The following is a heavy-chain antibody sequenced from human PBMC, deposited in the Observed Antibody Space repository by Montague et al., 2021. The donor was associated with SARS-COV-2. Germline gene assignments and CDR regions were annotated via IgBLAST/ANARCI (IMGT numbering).Heavy chain of an antibody. J-gene: IGHJ4*02. CDR3: ARHWGIAAAGN. Sequence: SDTLSLTCTVSAGAIRVTDYFWGWIRQPPGKGLEWIGSIYYSGTTYHNPSLKSRVTISVDTAKNQFSLKMTSVTAADTAVYYCARHWGIAAAGNWGQGTLVTVSS. D-gene: IGHD6-13*01. CDR1: AGAIRVTDYF. CDR2: IYYSGTT. V-gene: IGHV4-39*01.